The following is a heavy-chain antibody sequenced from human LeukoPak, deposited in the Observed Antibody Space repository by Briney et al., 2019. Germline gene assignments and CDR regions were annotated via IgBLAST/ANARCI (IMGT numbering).Heavy chain of an antibody. CDR1: SESFSDFY. V-gene: IGHV4-34*01. Sequence: PSETLSLTCAVYSESFSDFYWSWIRQPPGKGLEWIGEVNHSGSTNYNSSLNSRVTISVDKSKKQLSLNLRFLTAADTAVYYCARVSMVRGGLPDYWGQGTLVTVSS. CDR2: VNHSGST. J-gene: IGHJ4*02. CDR3: ARVSMVRGGLPDY. D-gene: IGHD3-10*01.